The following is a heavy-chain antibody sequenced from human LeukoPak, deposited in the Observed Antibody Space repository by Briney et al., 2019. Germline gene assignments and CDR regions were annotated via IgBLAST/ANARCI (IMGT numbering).Heavy chain of an antibody. V-gene: IGHV1-2*07. CDR3: ARDWDQLVPSKGGPPRYFYFMDV. CDR1: GYTFTDYN. D-gene: IGHD2-15*01. Sequence: GASVKVSCKTSGYTFTDYNMHWVRQAPGQGPEWMGWIDPNRGGTNYAYRFQDRVTITRDTSISTVYVELNNLRSDDTAVYYCARDWDQLVPSKGGPPRYFYFMDVWGKGTSVIVSS. J-gene: IGHJ6*03. CDR2: IDPNRGGT.